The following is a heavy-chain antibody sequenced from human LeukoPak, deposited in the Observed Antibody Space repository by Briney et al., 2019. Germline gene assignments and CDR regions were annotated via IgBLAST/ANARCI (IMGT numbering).Heavy chain of an antibody. CDR3: VRDMSGVVAASTEEY. V-gene: IGHV3-21*01. Sequence: GGSLRLSCAASGFTFSAYGMHWVRQAPGKGLEWVSSISSTSDYLDHADSLKGRFTISRDNAKKSLYLQMSSLRVEDTAVYCCVRDMSGVVAASTEEYWGQGTLVTVSS. J-gene: IGHJ4*02. CDR1: GFTFSAYG. CDR2: ISSTSDYL. D-gene: IGHD2-15*01.